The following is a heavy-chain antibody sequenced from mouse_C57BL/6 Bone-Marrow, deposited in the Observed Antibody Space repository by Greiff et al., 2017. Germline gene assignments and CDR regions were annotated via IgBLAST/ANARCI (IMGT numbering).Heavy chain of an antibody. CDR3: TRDYGSLDY. CDR1: GFNIKDDY. V-gene: IGHV14-4*01. D-gene: IGHD1-1*01. Sequence: VQLQQSGAELVRPGASVKLSCTASGFNIKDDYMHWVKQRPEQGLEWIGWIDPENGDTEYASKFQGKATITADTSSNTAYLQLSNLTSEDTAVYYCTRDYGSLDYWGQGTTLTVSS. CDR2: IDPENGDT. J-gene: IGHJ2*01.